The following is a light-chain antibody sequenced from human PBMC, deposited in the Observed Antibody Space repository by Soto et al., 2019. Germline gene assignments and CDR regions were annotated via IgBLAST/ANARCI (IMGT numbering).Light chain of an antibody. CDR3: CSYAGSYTLYD. V-gene: IGLV2-11*01. Sequence: QSALTEPRLVSRSPGQSVTISCTVTRSDVGGYNYVSWYQQHPGKAPKLMIYDVSKRPSGVPDRFSGSKSGNTASLTISGLHAEDEADYYCCSYAGSYTLYDFGTGTKLTVL. CDR1: RSDVGGYNY. J-gene: IGLJ1*01. CDR2: DVS.